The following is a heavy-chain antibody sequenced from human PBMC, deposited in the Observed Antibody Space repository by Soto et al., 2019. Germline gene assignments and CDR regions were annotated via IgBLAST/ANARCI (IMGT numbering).Heavy chain of an antibody. J-gene: IGHJ6*02. Sequence: SEKLSLTCSVSVYSISSGYYWGWIRQPPGKGLEWIGSIYHSGSTYYNPSLKSRGTISVDTSKNQFSLKLSSVTAADTAGYYCARYTGYGYVGYYYYYGMDVWGQGITVT. CDR1: VYSISSGYY. CDR3: ARYTGYGYVGYYYYYGMDV. D-gene: IGHD5-18*01. CDR2: IYHSGST. V-gene: IGHV4-38-2*01.